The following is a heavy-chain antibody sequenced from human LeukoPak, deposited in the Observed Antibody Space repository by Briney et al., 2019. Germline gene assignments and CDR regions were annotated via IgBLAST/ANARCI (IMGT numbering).Heavy chain of an antibody. V-gene: IGHV4-34*01. Sequence: SETLSLTCAVYGGSSSGYYWSWIRQPPGKGLEWIGEINHSGSTNYNPSLKSRVTISVDTSKNQFSLKLSSVTAADTAVYYCARVGSWYGKFVDYWGQGTLVTVSS. CDR1: GGSSSGYY. D-gene: IGHD6-13*01. CDR2: INHSGST. CDR3: ARVGSWYGKFVDY. J-gene: IGHJ4*02.